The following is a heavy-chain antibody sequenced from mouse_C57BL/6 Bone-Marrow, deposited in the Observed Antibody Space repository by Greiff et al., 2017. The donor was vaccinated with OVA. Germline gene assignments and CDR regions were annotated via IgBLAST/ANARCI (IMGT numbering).Heavy chain of an antibody. CDR3: ARGEGDCYYSGFAY. J-gene: IGHJ3*01. Sequence: EVQLVESEGGLVQPGSSMKLSCTASGFTFSDYYMAWVRPVPEKGLEWVANINYDGSSTYYLDSLKSRFIFSRDNAKNNLYLQMSSLKSEDTATYYCARGEGDCYYSGFAYWGQGTLVTVSA. V-gene: IGHV5-16*01. CDR1: GFTFSDYY. CDR2: INYDGSST. D-gene: IGHD2-3*01.